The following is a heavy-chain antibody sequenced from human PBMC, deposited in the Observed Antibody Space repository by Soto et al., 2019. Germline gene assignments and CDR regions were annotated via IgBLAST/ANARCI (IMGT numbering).Heavy chain of an antibody. J-gene: IGHJ4*02. D-gene: IGHD6-6*01. CDR2: IYSGGGT. V-gene: IGHV3-53*01. CDR3: TRGGAGRLTPYDY. CDR1: GFTVSTNY. Sequence: EVQLVESGGGLIQPGGSLRLSCAASGFTVSTNYMTWVRQAPGKGLEWVSVIYSGGGTYYADSVKGRFTISRDNSENTLYLQMNSLRAEDTAVYYCTRGGAGRLTPYDYWGQGTLVTVSS.